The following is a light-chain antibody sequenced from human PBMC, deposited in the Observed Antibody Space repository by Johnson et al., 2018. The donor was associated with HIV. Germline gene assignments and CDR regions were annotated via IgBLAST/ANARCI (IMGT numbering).Light chain of an antibody. V-gene: IGLV1-51*02. CDR2: ENN. CDR1: NSNIGNNY. Sequence: QSVLTQPPSVSAAPGQKVTISCSGSNSNIGNNYVSWFQQLPGTAPKLLIYENNKRPSGIPDRFSGSKSGTSATLGITGLLPGDEADHYCGTWDSSLRALVFGTGTKVTAL. CDR3: GTWDSSLRALV. J-gene: IGLJ1*01.